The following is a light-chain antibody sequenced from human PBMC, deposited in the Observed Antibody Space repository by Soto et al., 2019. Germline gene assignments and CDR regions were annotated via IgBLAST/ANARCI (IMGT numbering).Light chain of an antibody. J-gene: IGKJ5*01. V-gene: IGKV3-20*01. CDR2: AAS. CDR1: QSVDSSY. Sequence: ESVLTQSPGTLSLSPGERATLSCRASQSVDSSYLAWYQQKPGQAPSLLIYAASSRAPGSPDRFSGSGSGTDFALTISRLAPEDFAVNYCLVYGISPEITFGQGTRLETK. CDR3: LVYGISPEIT.